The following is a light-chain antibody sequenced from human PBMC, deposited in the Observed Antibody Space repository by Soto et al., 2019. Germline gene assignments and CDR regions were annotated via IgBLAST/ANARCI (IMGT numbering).Light chain of an antibody. CDR1: SSDIGSSNY. V-gene: IGLV2-14*03. CDR2: DVS. J-gene: IGLJ3*02. CDR3: SSYGASSTL. Sequence: QSALTQPASLSGSPGQSITISCTGTSSDIGSSNYVSWYQQHPGKAPKLMIFDVSYRPSGISDRFSGSKSGNTASLPISGLQPEDEADYYCSSYGASSTLFGGGTKLTVL.